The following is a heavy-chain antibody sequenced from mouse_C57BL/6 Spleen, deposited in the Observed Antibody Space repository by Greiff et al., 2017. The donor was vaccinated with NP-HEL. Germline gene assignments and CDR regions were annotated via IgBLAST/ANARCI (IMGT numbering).Heavy chain of an antibody. CDR1: GFTFSDYY. V-gene: IGHV5-16*01. CDR2: INYDGSST. J-gene: IGHJ2*01. Sequence: EVMLVESEGGLVQPGSSMKLSCTASGFTFSDYYMAWVRQVPEKGLEWVANINYDGSSTYYLDSLKSRFIISRDNAKNILYLQMSSLKSEDTATYYCAREPGGYFDYWGQGTTLTVSS. CDR3: AREPGGYFDY.